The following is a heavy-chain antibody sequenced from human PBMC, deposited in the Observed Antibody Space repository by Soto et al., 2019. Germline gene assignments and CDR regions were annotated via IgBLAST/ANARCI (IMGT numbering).Heavy chain of an antibody. CDR2: ISAYNGNT. J-gene: IGHJ3*02. CDR1: GYTFTSYG. V-gene: IGHV1-18*01. Sequence: ASVKVSCKASGYTFTSYGISWVRQAPGQGLEWMGWISAYNGNTNYAQKLQGRVTMTTDTSTSTAYMELRSLRSDDTAVYYCARVVYNWKGPGAFDIWGQGTMVTXSS. D-gene: IGHD1-20*01. CDR3: ARVVYNWKGPGAFDI.